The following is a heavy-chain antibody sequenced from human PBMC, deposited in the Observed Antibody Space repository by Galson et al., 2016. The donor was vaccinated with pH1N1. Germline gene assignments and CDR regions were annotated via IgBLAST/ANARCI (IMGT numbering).Heavy chain of an antibody. Sequence: SLTLPCPASGFTLSTIAMHWGRQAPGKGREEVSAISYNGGSTYYGNSVKGRFTISRDNSKNTLYLQMGSLRADDTAVYYCARDLRPSSSGYYSLDYWGQGGLVPVSS. CDR3: ARDLRPSSSGYYSLDY. CDR2: ISYNGGST. V-gene: IGHV3-64*01. CDR1: GFTLSTIA. D-gene: IGHD3-22*01. J-gene: IGHJ4*02.